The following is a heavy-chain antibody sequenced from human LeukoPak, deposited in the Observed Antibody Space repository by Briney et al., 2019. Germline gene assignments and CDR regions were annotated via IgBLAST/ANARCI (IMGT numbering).Heavy chain of an antibody. V-gene: IGHV3-30*18. Sequence: GGSLRLSCAASGFTFSSYGMHWVRQAPGKGLEWVAVISYDGSNKYYADSVKGRFTISRDNSKNTLYLQMNSLRAEDTAVYYCAKDGAHDSSGWLFDYWGQGTLVTVSS. CDR2: ISYDGSNK. J-gene: IGHJ4*02. CDR3: AKDGAHDSSGWLFDY. CDR1: GFTFSSYG. D-gene: IGHD6-19*01.